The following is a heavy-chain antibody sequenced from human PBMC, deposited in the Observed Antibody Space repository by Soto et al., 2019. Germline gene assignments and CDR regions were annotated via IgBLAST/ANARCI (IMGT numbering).Heavy chain of an antibody. J-gene: IGHJ4*02. D-gene: IGHD7-27*01. CDR1: GGSISSYY. Sequence: SETLSLTCTVSGGSISSYYWSWIRQPPGKGLEWIGYIYYSGSTNYNPSLKSRVTISVDTSKNQFSLKLSSVTAADTAVYYCARDNWGNFDYWGQGTLVTVSS. CDR2: IYYSGST. V-gene: IGHV4-59*01. CDR3: ARDNWGNFDY.